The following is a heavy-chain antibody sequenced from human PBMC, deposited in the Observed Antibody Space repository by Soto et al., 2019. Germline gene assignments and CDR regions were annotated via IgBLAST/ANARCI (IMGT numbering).Heavy chain of an antibody. V-gene: IGHV3-66*01. CDR2: IYSGGST. Sequence: GGSLRLSCAASGFTVSSNYMSWVRQAPGKGLEWVSVIYSGGSTYYADSVKGRFTISRDNSKNTLYLQMNSLRAEDTAVYYCARENSSSWDHYFDYWGQGTLVTVSS. D-gene: IGHD6-13*01. CDR3: ARENSSSWDHYFDY. CDR1: GFTVSSNY. J-gene: IGHJ4*02.